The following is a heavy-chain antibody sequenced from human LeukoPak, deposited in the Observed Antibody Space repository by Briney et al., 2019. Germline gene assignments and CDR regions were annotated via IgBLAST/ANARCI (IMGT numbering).Heavy chain of an antibody. V-gene: IGHV1-3*01. CDR2: INAGNGNT. J-gene: IGHJ3*02. CDR3: ASPLTFYDSSGYYLEGAFDI. CDR1: GYTSTSYA. Sequence: ASVKVSCKASGYTSTSYAMHWVRQAPGQRLEWMGWINAGNGNTKYSQKFQGRVTITRDTSASTAYMELSSLRSEDTAVYYCASPLTFYDSSGYYLEGAFDIWGQGTMVTVSS. D-gene: IGHD3-22*01.